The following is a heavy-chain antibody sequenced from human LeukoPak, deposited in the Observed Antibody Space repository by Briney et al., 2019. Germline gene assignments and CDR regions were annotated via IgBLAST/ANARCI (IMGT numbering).Heavy chain of an antibody. J-gene: IGHJ4*02. CDR1: GGSISSSSYY. CDR3: ARGVPNKITMFRGVMIDY. D-gene: IGHD3-10*01. CDR2: IYYSGST. V-gene: IGHV4-39*01. Sequence: PSETLSLTCTVSGGSISSSSYYWGWIRQPPGKGLDWIGSIYYSGSTYYNPSLKSRFTISVDTSKNQFSLKLSSVTAADTAMYYCARGVPNKITMFRGVMIDYWGQGTLVTVSS.